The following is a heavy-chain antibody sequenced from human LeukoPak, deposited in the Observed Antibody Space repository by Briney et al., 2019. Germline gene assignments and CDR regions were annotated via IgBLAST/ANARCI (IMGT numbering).Heavy chain of an antibody. D-gene: IGHD3-10*01. CDR3: ATLGIGPRGVVDY. J-gene: IGHJ4*02. V-gene: IGHV4-34*01. CDR2: INHSGST. CDR1: GGSFSGYY. Sequence: PSETLSLTCAVYGGSFSGYYWSWIRQPPGKGLEWIGEINHSGSTNYNPSLKSRVTISVDTSKNQFSLKLSSVTAADTAVYYCATLGIGPRGVVDYWGQGTLVTVSS.